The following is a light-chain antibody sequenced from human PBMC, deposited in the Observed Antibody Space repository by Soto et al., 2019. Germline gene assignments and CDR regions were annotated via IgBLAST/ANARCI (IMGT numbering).Light chain of an antibody. CDR2: SAS. Sequence: EIVMTQSPATLSVSPGERATLSCRASQSISTELAWYQQKPGQPPRLLIYSASTRATGVPARFTGSGSGSEFTLTISGRQSEDFAVYYCQHGHNWPLTFGQGARLEI. CDR1: QSISTE. J-gene: IGKJ2*01. V-gene: IGKV3-15*01. CDR3: QHGHNWPLT.